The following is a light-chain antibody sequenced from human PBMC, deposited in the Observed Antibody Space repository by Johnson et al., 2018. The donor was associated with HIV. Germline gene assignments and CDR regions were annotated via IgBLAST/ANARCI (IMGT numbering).Light chain of an antibody. V-gene: IGLV1-51*01. CDR2: DNN. CDR3: ETWDSGLGAVYV. Sequence: QSVLTQPPSVSAAPGQKVTISCSTNSSNFGNNYVSWYQQIPGTAPKLLIYDNNKRPSGIPDRFSGSKSGTSATLGITGLQTGDEADYYCETWDSGLGAVYVFGTGTKVTVL. CDR1: SSNFGNNY. J-gene: IGLJ1*01.